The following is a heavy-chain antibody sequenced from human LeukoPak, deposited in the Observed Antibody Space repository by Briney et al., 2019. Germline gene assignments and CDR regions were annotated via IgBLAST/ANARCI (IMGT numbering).Heavy chain of an antibody. D-gene: IGHD5-24*01. J-gene: IGHJ6*02. V-gene: IGHV1-69*04. CDR3: ARGGEMATSRLYYYGMDV. CDR2: IIPIFGIA. CDR1: GGTFSSYA. Sequence: SVKVSCKASGGTFSSYAISWVRQAPGQGLEWMGRIIPIFGIANYAQKFQGRVTITADKSTSTAYMELSSLRSEDTAVYYCARGGEMATSRLYYYGMDVWGQGTTVTVSS.